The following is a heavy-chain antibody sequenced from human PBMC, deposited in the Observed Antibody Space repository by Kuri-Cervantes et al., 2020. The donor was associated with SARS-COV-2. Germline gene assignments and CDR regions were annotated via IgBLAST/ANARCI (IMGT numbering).Heavy chain of an antibody. V-gene: IGHV3-21*01. D-gene: IGHD3-3*01. Sequence: ETLSLTCAASGFTFSSYSMNWVRQAPGKGLEWVSSISSSSSYIYYADSVKGRFTISRDDAKNSLYLQMHSLRAEDTAVYYCARGLLYYTFWRGYYTPHDAFDIWVQGTMVTVSS. CDR3: ARGLLYYTFWRGYYTPHDAFDI. CDR1: GFTFSSYS. CDR2: ISSSSSYI. J-gene: IGHJ3*02.